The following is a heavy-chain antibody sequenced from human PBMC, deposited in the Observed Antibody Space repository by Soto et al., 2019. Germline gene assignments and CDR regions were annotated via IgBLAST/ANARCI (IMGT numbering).Heavy chain of an antibody. Sequence: ASVKVSCKVSGYTLTELSMHWVRQAPGKGLEWMGGFDPEDGETIYAQKFQGRVTMTEDTSTDTAYMELSSLRSEDTAVYYCGTTLRGYSLGYFHYWGQGTLVTVSS. D-gene: IGHD5-12*01. CDR2: FDPEDGET. V-gene: IGHV1-24*01. CDR1: GYTLTELS. J-gene: IGHJ4*02. CDR3: GTTLRGYSLGYFHY.